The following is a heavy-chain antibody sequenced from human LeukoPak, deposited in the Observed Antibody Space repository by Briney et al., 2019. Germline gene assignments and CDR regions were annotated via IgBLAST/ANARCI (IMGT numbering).Heavy chain of an antibody. CDR3: ARSYYGSGSFYWYFDL. J-gene: IGHJ2*01. Sequence: SETLSLTCAVYGGSFSGYYWSWIRQPPGKGLEWIGEINHSGSTSYNPSLKSRVTISVDTSKNQFSLKLSSVTAADTAVYYCARSYYGSGSFYWYFDLWGRGTLVTVSS. CDR2: INHSGST. D-gene: IGHD3-10*01. V-gene: IGHV4-34*01. CDR1: GGSFSGYY.